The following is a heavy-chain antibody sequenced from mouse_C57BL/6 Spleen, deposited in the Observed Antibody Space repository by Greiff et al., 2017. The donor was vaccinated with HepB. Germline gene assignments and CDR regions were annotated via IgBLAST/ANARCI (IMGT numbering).Heavy chain of an antibody. D-gene: IGHD1-1*01. Sequence: QVQLKESGAELARPGASVKMSCKASGYTFTSYTMHWVNQRPGQGLEWIGYINPSSGYTKYNQKFKDKATLTADKSSSTAYMQLSSLTSEDSAVYYCARTPYGSSPYWYFDVWGTGTTVTVSS. CDR1: GYTFTSYT. CDR3: ARTPYGSSPYWYFDV. CDR2: INPSSGYT. J-gene: IGHJ1*03. V-gene: IGHV1-4*01.